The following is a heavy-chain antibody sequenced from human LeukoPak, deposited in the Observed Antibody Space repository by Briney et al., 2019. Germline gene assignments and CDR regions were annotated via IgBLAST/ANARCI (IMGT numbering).Heavy chain of an antibody. CDR3: AKDRIAVTTNDAFDI. Sequence: PGGSLRLSCAASGFTVSSNYMSWVRQAPGKGLEWVSFIYSGGSTYYADSVKGRFTISRDNSKNTLYLQMNSLRAEDTAVYYCAKDRIAVTTNDAFDIWGQGTMVTVSS. V-gene: IGHV3-53*01. J-gene: IGHJ3*02. CDR2: IYSGGST. CDR1: GFTVSSNY. D-gene: IGHD4-11*01.